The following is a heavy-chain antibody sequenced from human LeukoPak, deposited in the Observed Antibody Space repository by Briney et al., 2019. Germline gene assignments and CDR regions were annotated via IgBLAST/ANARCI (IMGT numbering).Heavy chain of an antibody. CDR3: ARISDSTRVTAAFDV. CDR2: IIPIGDIA. V-gene: IGHV1-69*04. J-gene: IGHJ3*01. Sequence: SVKVSCKTSGDTFRTYDIHWVRQAPGQGLEWMGRIIPIGDIADYAQKFQGRVTMTADKSTTTAYMEVRSLKSENTAFYYCARISDSTRVTAAFDVWGQGTMVTVS. CDR1: GDTFRTYD. D-gene: IGHD2-2*01.